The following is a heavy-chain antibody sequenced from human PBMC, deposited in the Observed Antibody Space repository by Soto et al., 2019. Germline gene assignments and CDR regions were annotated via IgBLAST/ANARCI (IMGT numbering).Heavy chain of an antibody. V-gene: IGHV1-18*01. CDR1: GYTFTSYG. D-gene: IGHD6-13*01. Sequence: QVQLVQSGAEVKKPGASVKVSCKASGYTFTSYGISWVRQAPGQGLEWMGWISAYNGNTNYAQKLQGRVTMTTDTSTSTASMEPRGLRSDDTAVYYCARHKLGRYHWFDPWGQGTLVTVSS. CDR3: ARHKLGRYHWFDP. J-gene: IGHJ5*02. CDR2: ISAYNGNT.